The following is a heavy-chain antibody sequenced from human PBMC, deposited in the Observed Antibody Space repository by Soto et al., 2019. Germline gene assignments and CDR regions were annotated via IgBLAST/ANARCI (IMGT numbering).Heavy chain of an antibody. V-gene: IGHV5-51*01. CDR1: GYSFTSYW. D-gene: IGHD3-10*01. CDR3: ATSMVWGVIIAAFDI. J-gene: IGHJ3*02. Sequence: PGESLKISCKGSGYSFTSYWIGWVRQMPGKGLEWMGIIYPGDSDTRYSPAFQGQVAISADKSISTAYLQWSSLKASDTAMYYCATSMVWGVIIAAFDIWGRGKMVTGSS. CDR2: IYPGDSDT.